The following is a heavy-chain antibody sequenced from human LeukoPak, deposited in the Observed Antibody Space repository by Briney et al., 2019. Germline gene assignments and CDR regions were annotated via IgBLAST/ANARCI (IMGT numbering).Heavy chain of an antibody. J-gene: IGHJ6*03. CDR3: AKGVKAYYYYYMDV. V-gene: IGHV3-74*01. CDR2: INSDGSST. Sequence: GGSLRLSCAASGFTFSSYWMHWVRQAPGKGLVWVSRINSDGSSTSYADSVKGRFTISRDNAKNSLYLQMNSLRAEDTALYYCAKGVKAYYYYYMDVWGKGTTVTISS. D-gene: IGHD3-22*01. CDR1: GFTFSSYW.